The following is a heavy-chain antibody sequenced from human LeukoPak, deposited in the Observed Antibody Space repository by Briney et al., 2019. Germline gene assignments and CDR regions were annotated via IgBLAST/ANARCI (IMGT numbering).Heavy chain of an antibody. D-gene: IGHD6-13*01. V-gene: IGHV6-1*01. CDR2: TYYRSKWYN. CDR3: AREEADSSSWPQLYYYYYGMDV. J-gene: IGHJ6*02. CDR1: GDSVSSNSAA. Sequence: SQTLSLTCAISGDSVSSNSAAWNWIRQSPSRGLEWLGRTYYRSKWYNDYAVSVKSRITISPDTSKNQFSLQLNSVTPEDTAVYYCAREEADSSSWPQLYYYYYGMDVWGQGTTVTVSS.